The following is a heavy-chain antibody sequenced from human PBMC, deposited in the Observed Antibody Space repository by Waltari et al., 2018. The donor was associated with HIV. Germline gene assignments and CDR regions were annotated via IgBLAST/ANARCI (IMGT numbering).Heavy chain of an antibody. V-gene: IGHV1-69*06. Sequence: QVQMVQSGAEVKKPGSSVKVSCKASGGTFSSYVLSWVRPPPGQGLEWMGGIIPIFGTANYAQKFQGRVTITADKSTSTAYMELSSLRSEDTAVYYCASTLTTVVTYWYFDLWGRGTLVTVSS. CDR3: ASTLTTVVTYWYFDL. J-gene: IGHJ2*01. CDR2: IIPIFGTA. D-gene: IGHD4-17*01. CDR1: GGTFSSYV.